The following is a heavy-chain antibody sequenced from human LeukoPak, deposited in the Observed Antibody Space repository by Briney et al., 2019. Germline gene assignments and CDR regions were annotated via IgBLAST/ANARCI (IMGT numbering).Heavy chain of an antibody. CDR1: GCTFSSYS. V-gene: IGHV3-21*01. CDR2: ISSSSSYI. CDR3: ARAPLGYCSGGSCYDLDY. D-gene: IGHD2-15*01. Sequence: PGGSLRLSCAASGCTFSSYSMNWVRQAPWNGLEWVSSISSSSSYIYYVDSVKGRFTISRDNAKNSLYLQMNTLRAEDTAVYYCARAPLGYCSGGSCYDLDYWGQGTLVTVSS. J-gene: IGHJ4*02.